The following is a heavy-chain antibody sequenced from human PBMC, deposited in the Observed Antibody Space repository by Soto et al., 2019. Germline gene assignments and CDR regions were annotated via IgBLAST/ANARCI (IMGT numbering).Heavy chain of an antibody. CDR3: ARGRFLEWFPTRPDAFDI. V-gene: IGHV1-8*01. CDR2: MNPNSGNT. CDR1: GYTFTSYD. D-gene: IGHD3-3*01. Sequence: QVQLVQSGAEVKKPGASVKVSCKASGYTFTSYDINWVRQATGQGLEWMGWMNPNSGNTGYAQKFQGRVTMTRNTSISTAYMELSSLRSEDTAVYYCARGRFLEWFPTRPDAFDIWGQGTMVTVSS. J-gene: IGHJ3*02.